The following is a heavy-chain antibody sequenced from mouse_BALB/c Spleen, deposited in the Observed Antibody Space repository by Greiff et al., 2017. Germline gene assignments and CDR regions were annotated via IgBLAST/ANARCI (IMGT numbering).Heavy chain of an antibody. CDR1: GFTFSSYA. J-gene: IGHJ3*01. Sequence: EVKLMESGGGLVKPGGSLKLSCAASGFTFSSYAMSWVRQTPEKRLEWVASISSGGSTYYPDSVKGRFTISRDNARNILYLQMSSLRSEDTAMYYCARGDYGSSYDWFAYWGQGTLVTVSA. D-gene: IGHD1-1*01. CDR3: ARGDYGSSYDWFAY. CDR2: ISSGGST. V-gene: IGHV5-6-5*01.